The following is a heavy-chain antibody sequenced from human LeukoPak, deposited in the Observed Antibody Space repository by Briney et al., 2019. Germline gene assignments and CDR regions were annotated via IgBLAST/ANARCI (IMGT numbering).Heavy chain of an antibody. CDR2: INPNSGGT. J-gene: IGHJ4*02. D-gene: IGHD3-22*01. CDR3: ARDHDSSGYYAGDIDY. CDR1: GYTFTNYD. V-gene: IGHV1-2*02. Sequence: GASVKVSCKASGYTFTNYDINWVRQAPGQGLEWMGWINPNSGGTNYAQKFQGRVTMTRDTSISTAYMELSRLRSDDTAVYYCARDHDSSGYYAGDIDYWGQGTLVTVSS.